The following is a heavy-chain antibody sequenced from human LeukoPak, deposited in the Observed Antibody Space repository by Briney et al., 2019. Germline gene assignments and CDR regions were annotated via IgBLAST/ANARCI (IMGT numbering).Heavy chain of an antibody. D-gene: IGHD1-26*01. CDR2: INGDGRNI. Sequence: GGSLRLSCVASGFTFSSYWMHWVRQDPRKGLVWVSRINGDGRNINYADSVRGRFTISRDNAKNSLYLQINSLRAEDTAVYYCAREVGATDYWGQGTLVTVSS. V-gene: IGHV3-74*01. CDR3: AREVGATDY. J-gene: IGHJ4*02. CDR1: GFTFSSYW.